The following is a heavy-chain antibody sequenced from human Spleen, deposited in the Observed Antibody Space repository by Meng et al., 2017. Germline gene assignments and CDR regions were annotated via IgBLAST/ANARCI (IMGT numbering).Heavy chain of an antibody. CDR2: ITWDGVGT. V-gene: IGHV3-43*01. CDR1: GFTFDDYT. CDR3: AKDTLGSSNSYYFDN. D-gene: IGHD6-13*01. J-gene: IGHJ4*02. Sequence: GGSLRLSCAASGFTFDDYTMHWVRQAPGKGLEWVSLITWDGVGTYYADSVKGRFTISRDNSKNSLYLQMNSVRTEDTALYYCAKDTLGSSNSYYFDNWGQGTLVTVSS.